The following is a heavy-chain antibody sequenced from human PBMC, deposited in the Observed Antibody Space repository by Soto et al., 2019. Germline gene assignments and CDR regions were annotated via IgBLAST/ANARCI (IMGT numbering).Heavy chain of an antibody. CDR1: GGSISSYY. V-gene: IGHV4-59*01. J-gene: IGHJ5*02. Sequence: PSETLSLTCTVSGGSISSYYWSWIRQPPGKGLEWIGYIYYSGSTNYNPSLKNRVTISVDTSKNQFSLKLSSVTAADTAVYYCARFNIVVVPAAISGWFDPWGQGTLVTVSS. D-gene: IGHD2-2*01. CDR2: IYYSGST. CDR3: ARFNIVVVPAAISGWFDP.